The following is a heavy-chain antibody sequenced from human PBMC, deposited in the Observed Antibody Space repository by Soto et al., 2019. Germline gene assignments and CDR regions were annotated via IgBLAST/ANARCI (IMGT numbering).Heavy chain of an antibody. V-gene: IGHV4-59*01. CDR2: IYYSGST. CDR3: ARSRMVDDFDY. CDR1: GGSISSYY. J-gene: IGHJ4*02. D-gene: IGHD2-15*01. Sequence: SETLSLTCTVSGGSISSYYWSWIRQPPGKGLEWIGYIYYSGSTNYNPSLKSRVTISVDTSKNQFSLKLSSVTAADTAVYYCARSRMVDDFDYWGQGTLVTVSS.